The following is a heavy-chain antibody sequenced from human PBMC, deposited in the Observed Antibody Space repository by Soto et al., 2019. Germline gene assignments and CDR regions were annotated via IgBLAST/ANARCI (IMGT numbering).Heavy chain of an antibody. V-gene: IGHV3-23*01. CDR1: GFTFSSYA. D-gene: IGHD3-3*01. CDR3: AKDPTIFGVVIQIDY. Sequence: PGGSLRLSCAASGFTFSSYAMSWVSQAPGKGLEWVSAISGSGGSTYYADSVKGRFTISRDNSKNTLYLQMNSLRAEDTVVYYCAKDPTIFGVVIQIDYWGQGTLVTVSS. CDR2: ISGSGGST. J-gene: IGHJ4*02.